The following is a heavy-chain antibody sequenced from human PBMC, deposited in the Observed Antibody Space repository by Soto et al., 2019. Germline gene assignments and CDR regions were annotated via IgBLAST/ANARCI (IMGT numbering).Heavy chain of an antibody. CDR3: ARESFGGVIAAFDY. J-gene: IGHJ4*02. V-gene: IGHV3-48*01. CDR1: GFTFSSYS. Sequence: GGSLRLSCAASGFTFSSYSMNWVRQAPGKGLEWVSYISSSSSTIYYADSVKGRFTISRDNAKNSLYLQMNSLRAEDTAVYYCARESFGGVIAAFDYWGQGTLVTVSS. CDR2: ISSSSSTI. D-gene: IGHD3-16*02.